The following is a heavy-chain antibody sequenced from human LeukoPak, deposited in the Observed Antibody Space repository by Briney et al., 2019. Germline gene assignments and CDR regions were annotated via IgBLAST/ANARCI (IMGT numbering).Heavy chain of an antibody. Sequence: ASVKVPCKASGYTFTRYSITWFRQAPGQGLEWMGWIGGYNGDTKYPQKFQGRVTVTTDTSSSTAYMELRSLRSDDTAVYYCARDISGGEDYWGQGTLVTVSS. D-gene: IGHD3-16*01. V-gene: IGHV1-18*01. J-gene: IGHJ4*02. CDR1: GYTFTRYS. CDR3: ARDISGGEDY. CDR2: IGGYNGDT.